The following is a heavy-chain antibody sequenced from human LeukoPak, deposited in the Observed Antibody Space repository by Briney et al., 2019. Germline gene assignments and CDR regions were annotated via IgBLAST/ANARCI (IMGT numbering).Heavy chain of an antibody. Sequence: SETLSLTFAVYGGSFSAYYWGWIRQPPGKGLEWIGEINDSGSTNYNPSLKSRLTISVDTSKNQFSVKLNSMTAADTAVYYCGRGGSGPRFRYWGQGTLVTISS. V-gene: IGHV4-34*01. CDR2: INDSGST. J-gene: IGHJ4*02. CDR1: GGSFSAYY. CDR3: GRGGSGPRFRY. D-gene: IGHD6-19*01.